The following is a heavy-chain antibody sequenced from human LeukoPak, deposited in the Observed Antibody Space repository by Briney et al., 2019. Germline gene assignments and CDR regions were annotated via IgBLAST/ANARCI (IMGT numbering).Heavy chain of an antibody. D-gene: IGHD2-8*01. CDR2: INTNTGNP. J-gene: IGHJ4*02. CDR3: ARLDCTNGVCYTGGNY. CDR1: GYTFTSYA. V-gene: IGHV7-4-1*02. Sequence: ASVKVSCKASGYTFTSYAMNWVRQAPGQGLEWMGWINTNTGNPTYAQGFTGRFVFSLDTSVSTAYLQISSLKAEDTAVYYCARLDCTNGVCYTGGNYWGQGTLVTVSP.